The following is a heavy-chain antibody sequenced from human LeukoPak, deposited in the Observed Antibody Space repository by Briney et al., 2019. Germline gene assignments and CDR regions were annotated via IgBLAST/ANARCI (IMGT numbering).Heavy chain of an antibody. Sequence: GASVKVSCKASGYTFTSYGISWVRQAPGQGLEWMGWISAYNGNTNYAQKLQGRVTMTTDTSTSTAYMELSSLRSEDTAVYYCATAPYEQTVATITVMDVWGQGTTVTVSS. D-gene: IGHD5-12*01. CDR1: GYTFTSYG. CDR3: ATAPYEQTVATITVMDV. V-gene: IGHV1-18*01. CDR2: ISAYNGNT. J-gene: IGHJ6*02.